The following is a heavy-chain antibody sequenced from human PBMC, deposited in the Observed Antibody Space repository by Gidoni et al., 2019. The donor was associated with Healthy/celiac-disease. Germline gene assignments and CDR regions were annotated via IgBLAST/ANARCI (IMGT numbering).Heavy chain of an antibody. CDR3: AKDRTPHCGGDCGHFDL. CDR1: GFTFDDYT. D-gene: IGHD2-21*02. V-gene: IGHV3-43*01. J-gene: IGHJ2*01. CDR2: ISWDGGST. Sequence: EVQLVEPGGVVLQPGGSLSLPCAASGFTFDDYTMHWVRQAPGKGLEWVSLISWDGGSTYYADSVKGRFTISRDNSKNSLYLQRNSLRTEDTALYYCAKDRTPHCGGDCGHFDLWGRGTLVTVSS.